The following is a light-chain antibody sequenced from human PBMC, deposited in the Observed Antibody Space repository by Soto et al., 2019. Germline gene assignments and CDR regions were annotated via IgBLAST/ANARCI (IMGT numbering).Light chain of an antibody. CDR3: AAWDASLSGRV. CDR1: SSNIGSNY. J-gene: IGLJ1*01. CDR2: RNS. Sequence: QSALTQPPAASGTPGQRVTSSCSGSSSNIGSNYVYWYQQLPGTAPKLLSYRNSQRPSGVPDRFSGSKSGTSASLAISGLRSEDEADFSCAAWDASLSGRVFGTGTKVTV. V-gene: IGLV1-47*01.